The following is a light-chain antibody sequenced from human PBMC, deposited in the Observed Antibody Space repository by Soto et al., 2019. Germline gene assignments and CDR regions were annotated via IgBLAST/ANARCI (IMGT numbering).Light chain of an antibody. CDR1: QSVSSD. CDR2: AAS. Sequence: ETVMTQSPATLSVSPGERATLSCRASQSVSSDLAWYQQKPGQAPRLLIYAASTRATGIPARFSGSGSGTEFTLTISSLQSEYFAVYYCQQYSNWPPLTFGGGTKVEIK. J-gene: IGKJ4*01. CDR3: QQYSNWPPLT. V-gene: IGKV3-15*01.